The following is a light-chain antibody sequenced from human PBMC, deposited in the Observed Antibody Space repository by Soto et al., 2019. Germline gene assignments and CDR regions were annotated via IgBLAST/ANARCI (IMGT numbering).Light chain of an antibody. CDR3: QLYDNLPPFT. CDR1: QDIRTS. CDR2: GAS. Sequence: DIPMTQSPSSLSASVGARVSITCQASQDIRTSLSWFQQKPGRAPKLLIYGASYLETGVPSRFRGSGYGTDFTFSISSLQPEEIGTNYCQLYDNLPPFTFGPGKKVDIK. J-gene: IGKJ3*01. V-gene: IGKV1-33*01.